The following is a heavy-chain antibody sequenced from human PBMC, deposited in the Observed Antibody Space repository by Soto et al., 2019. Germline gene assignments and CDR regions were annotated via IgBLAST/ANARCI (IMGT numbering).Heavy chain of an antibody. CDR2: MNPNSGNT. V-gene: IGHV1-8*01. Sequence: ASVKVSCKASGYTFTSYDINWVRQATGQGLEWMGRMNPNSGNTGYAQKFQGRVTMTRNTSISTAYMELSSLRSEDTAVYYCAIKLLWFGELLGDVWGQGTTVTVSS. CDR1: GYTFTSYD. J-gene: IGHJ6*02. D-gene: IGHD3-10*01. CDR3: AIKLLWFGELLGDV.